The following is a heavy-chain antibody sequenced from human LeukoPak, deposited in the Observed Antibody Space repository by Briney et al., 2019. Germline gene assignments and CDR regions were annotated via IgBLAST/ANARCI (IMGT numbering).Heavy chain of an antibody. CDR1: GFTFNNYA. J-gene: IGHJ4*02. V-gene: IGHV3-23*01. CDR2: ITRSGDST. D-gene: IGHD3-9*01. Sequence: GGSLRPSCAPSGFTFNNYAMRWVRQAPGKGLEWVSSITRSGDSTYYTASVKGRFTISRDNSKNTLYLQMNSLRAEDTAVYYCANCNGWLPHNYWGQGTLVTVSS. CDR3: ANCNGWLPHNY.